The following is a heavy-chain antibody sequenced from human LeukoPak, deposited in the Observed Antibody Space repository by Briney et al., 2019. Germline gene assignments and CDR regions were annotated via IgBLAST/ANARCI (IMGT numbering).Heavy chain of an antibody. CDR3: AKGRTGNSEAYFAP. CDR2: IYYSGST. Sequence: PSKTLSLTCTVSGGSLSSYYWSWIRQPPGKGLEWMGHIYYSGSTKYNPSLKSRVTISVDPSKNQVSLKLSSVTAADTATYFCAKGRTGNSEAYFAPWGQGKLVTVSS. V-gene: IGHV4-59*08. J-gene: IGHJ5*02. CDR1: GGSLSSYY. D-gene: IGHD4-17*01.